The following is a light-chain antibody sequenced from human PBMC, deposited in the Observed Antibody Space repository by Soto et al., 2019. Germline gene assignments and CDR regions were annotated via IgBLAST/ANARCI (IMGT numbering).Light chain of an antibody. CDR3: QQTYNTPWT. CDR2: GAS. V-gene: IGKV1-39*01. Sequence: DIQMTQSPSSLSASVGDRVTITCRASQSITIYLNWYQQQPGKAPRLLIYGASTLQTGVPSRFSGSGSMTDFILTISSLQPEDFATYYCQQTYNTPWTFGQGTRVEIK. J-gene: IGKJ1*01. CDR1: QSITIY.